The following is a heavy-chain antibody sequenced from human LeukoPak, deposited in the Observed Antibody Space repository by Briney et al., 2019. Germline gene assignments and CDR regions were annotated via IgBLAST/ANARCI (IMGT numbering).Heavy chain of an antibody. J-gene: IGHJ5*01. CDR2: ISSDGSNT. D-gene: IGHD5-24*01. V-gene: IGHV3-74*01. Sequence: WGSLRLSCAVSGFTFNSYWMDWIRQAPGKGLVWVSRISSDGSNTAYADSVKGRFTISRDNAKNTLYLQMSSLRAEDTAVYYCAKRGDGGAWFDYWGQGALVIVSS. CDR1: GFTFNSYW. CDR3: AKRGDGGAWFDY.